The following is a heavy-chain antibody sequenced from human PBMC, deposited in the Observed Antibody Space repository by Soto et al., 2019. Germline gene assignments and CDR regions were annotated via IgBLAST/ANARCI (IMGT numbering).Heavy chain of an antibody. CDR2: IIPIFGTA. CDR3: AREIYYGSGSYYYFDY. D-gene: IGHD3-10*01. J-gene: IGHJ4*02. Sequence: QVQLVQSGAEVKKPRSSVKVSCKASGGTFSSYAISWVRQAPGQGLEWMGGIIPIFGTANYAQKFQGRVTITADESTSTAYMELSSLRSEDTAVYYCAREIYYGSGSYYYFDYWGQGTLVTVSS. V-gene: IGHV1-69*01. CDR1: GGTFSSYA.